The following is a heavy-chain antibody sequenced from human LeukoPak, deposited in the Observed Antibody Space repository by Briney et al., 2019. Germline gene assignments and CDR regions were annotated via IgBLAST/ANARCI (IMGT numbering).Heavy chain of an antibody. CDR2: IHHSKSS. Sequence: SGTLSLTCAVSGDSITSDKWWTWVRQPPGKGLEWIGEIHHSKSSNYNPSLESRVTISVDTSKNQFSLKLSSVTAADTAVYYCARGITSCYDYWGQGTLVTVSS. CDR1: GDSITSDKW. D-gene: IGHD2-2*01. CDR3: ARGITSCYDY. J-gene: IGHJ4*02. V-gene: IGHV4-4*02.